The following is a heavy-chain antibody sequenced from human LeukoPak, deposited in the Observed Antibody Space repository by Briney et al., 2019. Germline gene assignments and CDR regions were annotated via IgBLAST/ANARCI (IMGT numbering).Heavy chain of an antibody. V-gene: IGHV4-59*07. CDR1: GGTISSYY. Sequence: PSDTLSLTCTVSGGTISSYYWSWIRQPPGKGLEWIGYIYYSGSTNYHPSLKSRVTISVDTSKNQFSLKLSSVTAADTAVYYCARGYSYYFESWGQGTLVTVSS. D-gene: IGHD5-18*01. CDR3: ARGYSYYFES. CDR2: IYYSGST. J-gene: IGHJ4*02.